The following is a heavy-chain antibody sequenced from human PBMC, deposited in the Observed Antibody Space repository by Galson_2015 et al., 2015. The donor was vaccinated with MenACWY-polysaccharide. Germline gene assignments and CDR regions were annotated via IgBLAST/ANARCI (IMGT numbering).Heavy chain of an antibody. Sequence: SLRLSCAGSGFTFSDFTMNWVRQAPGKGLEWVSFISTGSGIIYYAGSVKGRFTISRDNAKNSLYLQMNSLRDEDTAVYYCARASSTDYWGQGTLVTVSS. J-gene: IGHJ4*02. CDR2: ISTGSGII. CDR3: ARASSTDY. CDR1: GFTFSDFT. V-gene: IGHV3-48*02. D-gene: IGHD2-2*01.